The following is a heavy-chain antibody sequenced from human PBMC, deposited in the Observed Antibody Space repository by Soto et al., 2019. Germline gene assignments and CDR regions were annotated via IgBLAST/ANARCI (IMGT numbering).Heavy chain of an antibody. Sequence: SETLSLTCAVYGGSFCGYYWGWIRQPPGKGLEWIGEINHSGSTNYNPSLKSRVTISVDTSKNQFSLKLSSVTAADTAVYYCARGYYYGSGSYWKFDYWGQGTLVTVSS. CDR2: INHSGST. J-gene: IGHJ4*02. D-gene: IGHD3-10*01. CDR3: ARGYYYGSGSYWKFDY. CDR1: GGSFCGYY. V-gene: IGHV4-34*01.